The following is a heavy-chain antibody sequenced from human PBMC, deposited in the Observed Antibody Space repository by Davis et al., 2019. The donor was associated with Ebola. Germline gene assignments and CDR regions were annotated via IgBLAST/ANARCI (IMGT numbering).Heavy chain of an antibody. CDR1: GFTFSSYG. Sequence: GESLKISCAASGFTFSSYGMTWVRQASGKGLECVSAISMSGGSTDYADSVKGRFTIYRDNSKNILYLQMNSLRDEDTAVYYCARAAYMDVWGKGTTVTVSS. CDR2: ISMSGGST. V-gene: IGHV3-23*01. J-gene: IGHJ6*03. CDR3: ARAAYMDV.